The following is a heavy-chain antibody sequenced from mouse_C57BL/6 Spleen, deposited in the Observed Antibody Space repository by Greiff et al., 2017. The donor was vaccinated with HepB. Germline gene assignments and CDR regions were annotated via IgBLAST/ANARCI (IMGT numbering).Heavy chain of an antibody. CDR1: GYSITSGYY. Sequence: VQLKESGPGLVKPSQSLSLTCSVTGYSITSGYYWNWIRQFPGNKLEWMGYISYDGSNNYNPSLKNRISITRDTSKNQFFLKLNSVTTEDTATYYCARVFLYAMDYWGQGTSVTVSS. CDR2: ISYDGSN. J-gene: IGHJ4*01. CDR3: ARVFLYAMDY. V-gene: IGHV3-6*01.